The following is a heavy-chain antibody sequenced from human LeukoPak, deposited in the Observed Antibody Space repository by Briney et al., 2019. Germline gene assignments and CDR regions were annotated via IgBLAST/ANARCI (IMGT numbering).Heavy chain of an antibody. J-gene: IGHJ4*02. CDR1: GFTFSSYS. CDR3: ARDLRLTWV. CDR2: ITSSSSYI. D-gene: IGHD2-15*01. Sequence: GGSLRLSCAASGFTFSSYSMNWVRQAPGKGLEWVSSITSSSSYIYSADSVKGRFTISRDNAKNSLYLQMNSLRAEDTAVYYCARDLRLTWVGGQGTLVTVSS. V-gene: IGHV3-21*01.